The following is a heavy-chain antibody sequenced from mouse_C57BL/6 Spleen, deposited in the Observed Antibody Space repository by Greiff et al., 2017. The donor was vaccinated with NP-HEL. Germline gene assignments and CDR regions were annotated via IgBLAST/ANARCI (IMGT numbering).Heavy chain of an antibody. D-gene: IGHD4-1*01. CDR1: GYAFSSYW. V-gene: IGHV1-80*01. J-gene: IGHJ2*01. CDR2: IYPGDGDT. CDR3: ARRSGTGYYFDY. Sequence: QVQLKESGAELVKPGASVKISCKASGYAFSSYWMNWVKQRPGKGLEWIGQIYPGDGDTNYNGKFKGKATLTADKSSSTAYMQLSSLTSEDSAVYFCARRSGTGYYFDYWGQGTALTVSS.